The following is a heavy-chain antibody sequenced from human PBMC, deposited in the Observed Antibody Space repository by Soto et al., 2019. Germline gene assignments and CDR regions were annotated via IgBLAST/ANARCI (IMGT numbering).Heavy chain of an antibody. CDR1: GFTFSRYT. J-gene: IGHJ3*02. CDR3: AKGGRATMIVVAIQDRDVFDI. Sequence: EVQLLESGGGSIQPGGSLRLSCTASGFTFSRYTMSWVRQAPGKGLEWVSSIAYGGTKTYYADSVKGRFTISRDNSRDTVYLQMNSLRDEDSAVYFCAKGGRATMIVVAIQDRDVFDIWGQGTLVTVSS. D-gene: IGHD3-22*01. CDR2: IAYGGTKT. V-gene: IGHV3-23*03.